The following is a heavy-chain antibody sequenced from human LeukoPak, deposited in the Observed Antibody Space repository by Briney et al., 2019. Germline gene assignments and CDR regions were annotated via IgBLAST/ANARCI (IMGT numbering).Heavy chain of an antibody. CDR3: TRQPYGDYGGAAFDI. J-gene: IGHJ3*02. V-gene: IGHV3-73*01. CDR1: GFTFSGSA. CDR2: IRSKANSFAT. D-gene: IGHD4-17*01. Sequence: GGSLKLSCAAPGFTFSGSAMHWVRQASGKGLEWVGRIRSKANSFATAYAASVKGRFSISRDDSKNTAYLQMNSLKTEDTAVYYCTRQPYGDYGGAAFDIWGQGTMVTVSS.